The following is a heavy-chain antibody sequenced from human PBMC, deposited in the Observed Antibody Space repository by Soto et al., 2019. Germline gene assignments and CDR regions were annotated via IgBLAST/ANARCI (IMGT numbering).Heavy chain of an antibody. V-gene: IGHV4-30-2*01. Sequence: PSETLSLTCAVSGGSISSGGYSWSWIRQPPGKGLEWIGYIYHSGSTYYNPSLKSRVTISVDRSKNQFSLKLSSVTAADTAVYYCARVVIRMAIQSIDSWGPGSLVTGLL. J-gene: IGHJ4*02. D-gene: IGHD2-15*01. CDR2: IYHSGST. CDR3: ARVVIRMAIQSIDS. CDR1: GGSISSGGYS.